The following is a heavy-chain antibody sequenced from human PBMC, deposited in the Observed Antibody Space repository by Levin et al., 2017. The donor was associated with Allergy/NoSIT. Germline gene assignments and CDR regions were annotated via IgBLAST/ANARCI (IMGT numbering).Heavy chain of an antibody. Sequence: ASVKVSCKGSLYSFISYWFFWVLLPPSPGLEWMGIIYPGDSDTRYIPSFQGQVTISADKSIRTAYLQWSSLQASDTAMDCWARLSFRSFDYWGQGTLVTVSS. D-gene: IGHD2-15*01. CDR2: IYPGDSDT. V-gene: IGHV5-51*01. J-gene: IGHJ4*02. CDR3: ARLSFRSFDY. CDR1: LYSFISYW.